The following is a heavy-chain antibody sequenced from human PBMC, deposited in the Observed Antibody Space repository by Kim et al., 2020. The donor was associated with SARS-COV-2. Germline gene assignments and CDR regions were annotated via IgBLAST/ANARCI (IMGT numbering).Heavy chain of an antibody. CDR2: IYYSGST. D-gene: IGHD3-16*01. CDR3: ATVFRWGHFDY. J-gene: IGHJ4*02. Sequence: SETLSLTCTVSGGSVSSGSYYWSWIRQPPGKGLEWIGYIYYSGSTNYNPSPKSRVTISVDTSKNQFSLKLSSVTAADTAVYYCATVFRWGHFDYWGQGTLVTVSS. V-gene: IGHV4-61*01. CDR1: GGSVSSGSYY.